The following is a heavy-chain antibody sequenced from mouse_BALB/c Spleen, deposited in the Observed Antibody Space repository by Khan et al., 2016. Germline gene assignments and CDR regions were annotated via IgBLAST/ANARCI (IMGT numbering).Heavy chain of an antibody. V-gene: IGHV3-8*02. CDR3: ASYDSSGSFFDY. D-gene: IGHD3-2*01. CDR2: ISYSGST. J-gene: IGHJ2*02. Sequence: VQLQQSGPSLVKPSQTLSLTCSVTGDSITSGYWNWIRKFPGNKLEYMGYISYSGSTYYSPSLKSRISITRDTSKNQYYLQLNSLTTEDTATYYCASYDSSGSFFDYWGQGTSLTVSS. CDR1: GDSITSGY.